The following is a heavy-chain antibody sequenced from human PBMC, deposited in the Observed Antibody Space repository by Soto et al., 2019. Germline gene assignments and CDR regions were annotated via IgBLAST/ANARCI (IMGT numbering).Heavy chain of an antibody. CDR2: IKQDGSEK. V-gene: IGHV3-7*04. Sequence: ESGGGLVQPGGSLRLSCAASGFTFSSYWMSWVRQAPGKGLEWVANIKQDGSEKYYVDSVKGRFTISRDNAKNSLYLQMNSLRVDDTAVYYCAGAVLSWYFDLWGRGTLVTVSS. CDR1: GFTFSSYW. D-gene: IGHD3-16*01. CDR3: AGAVLSWYFDL. J-gene: IGHJ2*01.